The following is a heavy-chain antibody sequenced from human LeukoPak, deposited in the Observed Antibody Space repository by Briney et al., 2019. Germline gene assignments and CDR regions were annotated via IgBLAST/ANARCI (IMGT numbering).Heavy chain of an antibody. CDR1: GGSISSGTYY. D-gene: IGHD4-17*01. CDR3: ARDTTVTKDAFDI. V-gene: IGHV4-61*02. Sequence: PSETLSLTCTVSGGSISSGTYYWSWIRKPAGKGLEWIGRIYNSGSTKYNPSLKSRVTMSVDTSKNQFSLKLSSVTAADTAVYYCARDTTVTKDAFDIWGQGTMVTVSS. J-gene: IGHJ3*02. CDR2: IYNSGST.